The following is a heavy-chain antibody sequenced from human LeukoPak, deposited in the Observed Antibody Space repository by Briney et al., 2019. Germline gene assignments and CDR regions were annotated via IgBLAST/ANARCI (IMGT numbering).Heavy chain of an antibody. CDR3: ARTMASPGSSY. D-gene: IGHD6-13*01. Sequence: ASVTVSFKASGYTFTYYYVHWVREAPGQGLEWMGRIGPNSGGTTYAQEFQVRVTMTTDTSISTAYMELSGLRSDDTAVYSCARTMASPGSSYWGQGALVAVSS. CDR1: GYTFTYYY. V-gene: IGHV1-2*02. CDR2: IGPNSGGT. J-gene: IGHJ4*02.